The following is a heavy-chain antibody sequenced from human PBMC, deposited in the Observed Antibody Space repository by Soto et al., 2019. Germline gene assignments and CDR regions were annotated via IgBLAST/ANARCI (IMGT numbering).Heavy chain of an antibody. D-gene: IGHD3-9*01. V-gene: IGHV3-23*01. CDR3: ARAPMERYFDWYFDH. CDR1: GFTFRSHA. Sequence: EVQLLESGGGLVQPGGSLRLSCVGSGFTFRSHALTWVRQSPGKGLEWVAGISGTGGTTYYGDSMRGRSTISRDNSKETLNLQMDSLRPEDTAIYFCARAPMERYFDWYFDHWGQGSLVIVTS. CDR2: ISGTGGTT. J-gene: IGHJ4*02.